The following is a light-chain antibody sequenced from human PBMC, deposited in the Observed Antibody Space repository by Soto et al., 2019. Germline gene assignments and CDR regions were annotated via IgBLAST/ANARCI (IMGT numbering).Light chain of an antibody. CDR1: QRVPSSF. J-gene: IGKJ3*01. V-gene: IGKV3-20*01. Sequence: PGEGATLSCRASQRVPSSFLAWYQQKPGQAPRLLMYGASNRAAGIQDRFSGSGSGTDFTLTISRLEPEDFAVYYCQQYGSSPITFGPGTKVDLK. CDR3: QQYGSSPIT. CDR2: GAS.